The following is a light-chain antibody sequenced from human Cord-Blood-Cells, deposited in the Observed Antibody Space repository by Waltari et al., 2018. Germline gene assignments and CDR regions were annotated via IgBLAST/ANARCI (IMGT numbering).Light chain of an antibody. CDR2: GAS. Sequence: EIVMTQSPATLSVSPGERATLSCRASQSVSSTLAWYQQKPGQAPRLLIYGASTRATGIPARFSGSGSGTEFTLTISSLQSEDFAVYYWQQYNNWPSFGGGTKVEIK. J-gene: IGKJ4*01. V-gene: IGKV3-15*01. CDR3: QQYNNWPS. CDR1: QSVSST.